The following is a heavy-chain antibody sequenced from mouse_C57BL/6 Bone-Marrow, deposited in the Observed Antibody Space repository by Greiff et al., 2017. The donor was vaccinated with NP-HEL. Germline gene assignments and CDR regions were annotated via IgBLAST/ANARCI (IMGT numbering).Heavy chain of an antibody. Sequence: EVQLVESGGGLVKPGGSLKLSCAASGFTFSSYAMSWVRQTPEKRLEWVATISDGGSYTYYPDNVKGRFTISRDNAKNNLYLQMSHLKSEDTAMYYCARVGIYDVDYWGQGTTLTVSS. CDR2: ISDGGSYT. CDR3: ARVGIYDVDY. D-gene: IGHD2-12*01. CDR1: GFTFSSYA. J-gene: IGHJ2*01. V-gene: IGHV5-4*01.